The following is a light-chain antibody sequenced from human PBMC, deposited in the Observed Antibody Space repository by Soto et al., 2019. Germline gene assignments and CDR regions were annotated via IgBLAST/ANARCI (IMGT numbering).Light chain of an antibody. Sequence: QSALTQPRSVSGSPGQSVTVSCTGTSSDVGGYNYVSWYQQHPGKVPKLMIYDVTKRPSGVPDRFSGSKSGNTASLTISGLQAEDEADYYCFSHAGSYTDVFGTGTKVTVL. CDR1: SSDVGGYNY. J-gene: IGLJ1*01. CDR2: DVT. V-gene: IGLV2-11*01. CDR3: FSHAGSYTDV.